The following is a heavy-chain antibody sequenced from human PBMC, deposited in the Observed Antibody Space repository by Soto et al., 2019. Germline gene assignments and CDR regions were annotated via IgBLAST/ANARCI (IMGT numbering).Heavy chain of an antibody. CDR3: ARGRYFDWLTPAYYYYYGMDV. D-gene: IGHD3-9*01. CDR1: GGSISSYY. J-gene: IGHJ6*02. Sequence: PSETLSLTCTVSGGSISSYYWSWIRQPPGKGLEWIGYIYYSGSTNYNPSLKSRVTISVDTSKNQFSLKLSSVTAADTAVYYCARGRYFDWLTPAYYYYYGMDVWGQGTTVTVSS. CDR2: IYYSGST. V-gene: IGHV4-59*01.